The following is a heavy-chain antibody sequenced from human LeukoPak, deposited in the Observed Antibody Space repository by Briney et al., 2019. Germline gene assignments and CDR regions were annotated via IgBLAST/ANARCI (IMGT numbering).Heavy chain of an antibody. CDR2: IYYSGST. CDR1: GGSISSSSYY. CDR3: ARERSRGYSGYGEGYYFDY. V-gene: IGHV4-39*07. D-gene: IGHD5-12*01. Sequence: SETLSLTCTVSGGSISSSSYYWGWIRQPPGKGLEWIGSIYYSGSTYYNPSLKSRVTISVDASKNQFSLKLSSVTAADTAVYYCARERSRGYSGYGEGYYFDYWGQGTLVTVSS. J-gene: IGHJ4*02.